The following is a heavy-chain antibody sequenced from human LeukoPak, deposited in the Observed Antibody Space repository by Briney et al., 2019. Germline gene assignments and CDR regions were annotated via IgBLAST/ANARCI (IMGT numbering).Heavy chain of an antibody. Sequence: PSETLSLTCTVSGGSISSYYWSWIRQPPGKGLEWIGYIYYSGSTNYNPSLKSRVTISVDTSKNQFSLKLSSVTAADTAVYYCARDLTPLEWFSTGHGMDVWGQGTTVTVSS. J-gene: IGHJ6*02. CDR1: GGSISSYY. D-gene: IGHD3-3*01. V-gene: IGHV4-59*01. CDR3: ARDLTPLEWFSTGHGMDV. CDR2: IYYSGST.